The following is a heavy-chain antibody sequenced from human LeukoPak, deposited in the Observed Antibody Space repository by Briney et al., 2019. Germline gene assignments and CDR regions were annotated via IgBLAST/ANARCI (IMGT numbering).Heavy chain of an antibody. V-gene: IGHV2-5*01. CDR2: IYLNEDK. CDR1: GVSVSTSGVG. D-gene: IGHD2-2*01. CDR3: AHRVVPAAPKSDAFDI. Sequence: SGPTLVKPTQTLTLTYTLFGVSVSTSGVGVGWILQPPGKALERLALIYLNEDKLYSPSLTSRLTITKDTSKNQVVLTMTNMDPVYTATYYCAHRVVPAAPKSDAFDIWGQGTMVTVSS. J-gene: IGHJ3*02.